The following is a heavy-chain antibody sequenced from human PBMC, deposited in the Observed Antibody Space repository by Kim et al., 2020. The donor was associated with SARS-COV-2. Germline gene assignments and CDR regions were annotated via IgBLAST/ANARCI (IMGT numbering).Heavy chain of an antibody. CDR2: MHYSGRP. CDR3: ARLQHVAGSYLDTYDI. D-gene: IGHD3-10*01. Sequence: SETLSLTCAVSGGSLSTYYWSWIRQPPGKGLEWMGYMHYSGRPNYSASLKRRLSITVDTSTNHFPLNLTSVTAADKAKYFCARLQHVAGSYLDTYDIW. J-gene: IGHJ3*02. CDR1: GGSLSTYY. V-gene: IGHV4-59*01.